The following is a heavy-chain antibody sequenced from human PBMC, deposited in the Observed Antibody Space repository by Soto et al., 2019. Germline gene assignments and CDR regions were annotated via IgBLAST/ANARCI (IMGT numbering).Heavy chain of an antibody. D-gene: IGHD6-6*01. Sequence: PGGSLRLSCAASGFTFSSYAMHWACQAPGKGLEWVTVISIRGGDEYYAESVRGRFTISRDDSKNTLYLQMDSLRVEDTAVYYCARGTIVARQHLDYWGQGTLVTVPQ. J-gene: IGHJ4*02. V-gene: IGHV3-30*03. CDR2: ISIRGGDE. CDR1: GFTFSSYA. CDR3: ARGTIVARQHLDY.